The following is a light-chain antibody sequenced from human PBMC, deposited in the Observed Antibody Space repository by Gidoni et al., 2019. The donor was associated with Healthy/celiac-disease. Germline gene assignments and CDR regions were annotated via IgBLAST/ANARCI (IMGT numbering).Light chain of an antibody. CDR2: DAS. J-gene: IGKJ1*01. V-gene: IGKV1-5*01. CDR3: QQYNSYSGT. Sequence: LQLPPSPSPLSASLGDRVTIPCRASQSISSWLAWYQQKPGKAPKLLSYDASSLESGVPSRFSGSGSGTEFTLTISRLQPDDFATYYCQQYNSYSGTFGQGTKVEIK. CDR1: QSISSW.